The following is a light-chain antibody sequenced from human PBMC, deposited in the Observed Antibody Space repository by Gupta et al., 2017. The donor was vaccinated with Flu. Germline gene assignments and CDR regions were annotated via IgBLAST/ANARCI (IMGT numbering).Light chain of an antibody. V-gene: IGKV3-20*01. J-gene: IGKJ1*01. CDR1: QGITARY. Sequence: DIVLTQFPDTLSVSPGESATVSCRASQGITARYVAWSQHKPGQAPRLLLYDASNRATGIPDRFSGSGSGTDFTLTISRMEPEDFAVYYCQQYESEPRTLGQGTKVEIK. CDR2: DAS. CDR3: QQYESEPRT.